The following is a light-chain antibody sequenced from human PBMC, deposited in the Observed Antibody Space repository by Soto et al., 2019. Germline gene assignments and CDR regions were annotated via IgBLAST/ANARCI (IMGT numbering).Light chain of an antibody. Sequence: DVVMTQSPLSLPVTLGQPASISCRSNQSLVHSDGIAYFSWFQQRPGRSPRRLIYKVSNRDSGVPSRFTGSGSGTDFTLTINDLQPEDVATYFCLQDYDFPYTFGQGTKVDIK. CDR2: KVS. J-gene: IGKJ2*01. CDR3: LQDYDFPYT. V-gene: IGKV2-30*02. CDR1: QSLVHSDGIAY.